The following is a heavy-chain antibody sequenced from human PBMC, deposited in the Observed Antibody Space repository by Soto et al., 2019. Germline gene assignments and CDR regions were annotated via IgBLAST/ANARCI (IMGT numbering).Heavy chain of an antibody. CDR2: IYYSGST. CDR3: ARSPNYYCYGFDV. Sequence: SETLSLTXTVSGGSVSSGDYFWSWLRQSPGKRLEWSAYIYYSGSTNYNPSLKSRATISVDTSKSQVSLTLTSMTAADAALYYCARSPNYYCYGFDVWGQGTSVTVSS. D-gene: IGHD3-10*01. J-gene: IGHJ6*02. CDR1: GGSVSSGDYF. V-gene: IGHV4-61*08.